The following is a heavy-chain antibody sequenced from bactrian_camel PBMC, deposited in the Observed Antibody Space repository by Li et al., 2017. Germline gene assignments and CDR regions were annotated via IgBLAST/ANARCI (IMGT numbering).Heavy chain of an antibody. D-gene: IGHD4*01. Sequence: WQLVESGGGSVQAGGSLRLSCAASGSDFNPNYMVVGWFRQGPGKDREGVAAIYTAGDNAFSADSVKGRFTISQDNANNTEYLQMDSLKPVDTATYYCAATRGPLPVRWVFEEGRFKYWGQGTQVTVS. CDR3: AATRGPLPVRWVFEEGRFKY. CDR1: GSDFNPNY. V-gene: IGHV3S28*01. CDR2: IYTAGDNA. J-gene: IGHJ4*01.